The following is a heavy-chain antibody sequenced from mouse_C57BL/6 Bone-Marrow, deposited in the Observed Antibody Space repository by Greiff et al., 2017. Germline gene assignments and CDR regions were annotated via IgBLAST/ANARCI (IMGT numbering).Heavy chain of an antibody. J-gene: IGHJ4*01. CDR3: AEYGTLYAMDY. D-gene: IGHD2-10*02. V-gene: IGHV7-3*01. Sequence: EVMLVESGGGLVQPGGSLSLSCAASGFTFTDYYMSWVRQPPGKALEWLGFIRNKANGYTTEYSASVKGRFTISRDNSQSILYLQMNALRAEDSATYYCAEYGTLYAMDYWGQGTSVTVSS. CDR2: IRNKANGYTT. CDR1: GFTFTDYY.